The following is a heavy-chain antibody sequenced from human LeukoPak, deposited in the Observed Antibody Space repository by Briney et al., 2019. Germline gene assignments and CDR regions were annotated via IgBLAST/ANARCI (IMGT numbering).Heavy chain of an antibody. D-gene: IGHD5-18*01. V-gene: IGHV1-8*01. CDR1: GYNFIDYD. CDR3: ARGISGYTYGYGDN. Sequence: ASVKVSCQASGYNFIDYDINWVRQAPGQGPEWMGWMNPSSGNTGYAQKFQGRVSMTRDTSINIAYMELTSLGSDDTAVYYCARGISGYTYGYGDNWGRGTLVTVPS. J-gene: IGHJ4*02. CDR2: MNPSSGNT.